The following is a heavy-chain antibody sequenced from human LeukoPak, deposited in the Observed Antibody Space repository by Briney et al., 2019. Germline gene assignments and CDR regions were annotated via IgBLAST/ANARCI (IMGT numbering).Heavy chain of an antibody. Sequence: SETLSLTCTVSGGSISSSSYYWGWIRQPPGEGLEWIGSIYYSGSTYYNPSLKSRVTISVDTSKNQFSLKLSSVTAADTAVYYCARVWSYDSSGYYYEDYWGQGTLVTVSS. CDR3: ARVWSYDSSGYYYEDY. D-gene: IGHD3-22*01. V-gene: IGHV4-39*07. CDR1: GGSISSSSYY. CDR2: IYYSGST. J-gene: IGHJ4*02.